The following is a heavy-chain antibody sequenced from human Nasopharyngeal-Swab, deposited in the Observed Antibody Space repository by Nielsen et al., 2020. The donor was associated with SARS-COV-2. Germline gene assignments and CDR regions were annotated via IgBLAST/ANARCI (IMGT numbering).Heavy chain of an antibody. CDR3: AKGLQTTVDHEGFDY. CDR1: GFTFSSYA. D-gene: IGHD4-23*01. CDR2: ISGSGGST. J-gene: IGHJ4*02. Sequence: GESPMISCAASGFTFSSYAMSWVRQAPGKGLEWVSAISGSGGSTYYADSVKGRFTISRDNPKNTLYLQMNSLRAEDTAVYYCAKGLQTTVDHEGFDYWGQGTLVTVSS. V-gene: IGHV3-23*01.